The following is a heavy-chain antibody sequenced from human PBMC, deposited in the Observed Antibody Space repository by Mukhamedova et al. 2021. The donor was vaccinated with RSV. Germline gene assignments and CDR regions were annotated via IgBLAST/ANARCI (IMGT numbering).Heavy chain of an antibody. V-gene: IGHV4-34*01. CDR3: ARGTNHDFWSGYYNP. CDR2: INHSGST. D-gene: IGHD3-3*01. Sequence: EYMGEINHSGSTNYNPSLKSRVTISVDTSKNQFSLKLRSVTAADTAVYYCARGTNHDFWSGYYNPWGQGTLVTVSS. J-gene: IGHJ5*02.